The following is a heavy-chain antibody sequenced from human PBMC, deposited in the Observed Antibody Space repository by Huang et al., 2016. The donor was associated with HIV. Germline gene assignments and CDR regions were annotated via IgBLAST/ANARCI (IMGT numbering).Heavy chain of an antibody. CDR1: GGSISTHY. CDR3: ARDHHDFWRGYRRMYFFDH. V-gene: IGHV4-59*11. D-gene: IGHD3-3*01. CDR2: IDYSGST. Sequence: QVQLQESGPGLVKPSETLSLTCTVSGGSISTHYWSWIRQPPGKGLEGIGSIDYSGSTKYSPSLKSRVTILLDTSKNQFSLRVDSVTAADTAMYYCARDHHDFWRGYRRMYFFDHWGQGTLVTVSS. J-gene: IGHJ4*02.